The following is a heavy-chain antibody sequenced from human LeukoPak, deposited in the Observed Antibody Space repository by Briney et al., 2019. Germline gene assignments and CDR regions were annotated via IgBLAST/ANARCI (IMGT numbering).Heavy chain of an antibody. V-gene: IGHV4-59*01. CDR3: ARELELSWFDP. Sequence: PSETLSLTCTVSGGSISTYYWSWIRQPPGKGLEWIAYIHYSGSTNYNPSLKSRVTISVDTSKNQFSLKLSSVTAADTAVYYCARELELSWFDPWGQGTLVTVSS. D-gene: IGHD1-7*01. CDR1: GGSISTYY. CDR2: IHYSGST. J-gene: IGHJ5*02.